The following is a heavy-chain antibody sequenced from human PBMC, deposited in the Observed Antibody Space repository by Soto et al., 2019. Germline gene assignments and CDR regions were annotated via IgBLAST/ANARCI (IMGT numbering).Heavy chain of an antibody. Sequence: SEALSLTCTVSGGSNSNYYWTWIRQPPGKGLEWIGYIYYSGITNYNPSLKSRVTISVDTSKNQFSLKLTSVTAADTAVYYCATSNWFDPWGQGTLVPVSS. CDR1: GGSNSNYY. J-gene: IGHJ5*02. CDR2: IYYSGIT. CDR3: ATSNWFDP. V-gene: IGHV4-59*01.